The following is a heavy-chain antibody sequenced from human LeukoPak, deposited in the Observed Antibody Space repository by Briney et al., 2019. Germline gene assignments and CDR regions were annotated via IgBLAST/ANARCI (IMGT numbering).Heavy chain of an antibody. J-gene: IGHJ4*02. D-gene: IGHD3-10*01. V-gene: IGHV3-7*01. CDR2: LKQDGSES. CDR1: GFTFSNYW. CDR3: VFRGLVKPH. Sequence: PGGSLRLSCAASGFTFSNYWMSWVRQAPGKGLEWVASLKQDGSESYYVDSVKGRFTISRDNAKNSLYLQLNSLRAEDTAFYYCVFRGLVKPHWPQGTLVTVPS.